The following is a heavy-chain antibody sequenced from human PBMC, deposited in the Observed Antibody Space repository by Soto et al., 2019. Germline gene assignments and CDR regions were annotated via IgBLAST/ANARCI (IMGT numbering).Heavy chain of an antibody. Sequence: ASVKVSCKASGFTFSSYYMHWVRQAPGQGLEWMGLINPSGDSTIYAQKFQGRVTMTRDTSTSTLYMELSSLRSEDTAVYYCARDKGATLVVVAAALTFWWFDPWGQGTLVTVSS. CDR2: INPSGDST. J-gene: IGHJ5*02. D-gene: IGHD2-2*01. V-gene: IGHV1-46*01. CDR3: ARDKGATLVVVAAALTFWWFDP. CDR1: GFTFSSYY.